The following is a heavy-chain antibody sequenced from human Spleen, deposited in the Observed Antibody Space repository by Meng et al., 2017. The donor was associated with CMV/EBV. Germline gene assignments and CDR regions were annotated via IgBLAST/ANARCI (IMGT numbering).Heavy chain of an antibody. J-gene: IGHJ6*02. CDR2: INDSGIT. CDR3: ARLKETVTTFKRFYYGMDV. V-gene: IGHV4-34*01. CDR1: GGSFSGYY. Sequence: SETLSLTCAVYGGSFSGYYWSWIRQTPGKGLEWIGEINDSGITNYNPSLKSRVTISVDTSKNQFSLKLSSLTAADTAVYYCARLKETVTTFKRFYYGMDVWGQGTTVTVSS. D-gene: IGHD4-17*01.